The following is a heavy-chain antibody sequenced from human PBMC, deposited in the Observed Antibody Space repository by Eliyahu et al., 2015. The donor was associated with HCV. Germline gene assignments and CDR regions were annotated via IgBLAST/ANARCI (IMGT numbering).Heavy chain of an antibody. CDR3: ARLLAHLGTLTGSYFDY. CDR2: IYPGDSDT. J-gene: IGHJ4*02. CDR1: GYSFTSYW. Sequence: EVQLVQSGAEVKKPGESLKISCKGSGYSFTSYWIAWVRQMPGKGLEWMGIIYPGDSDTRYSPSFQGQVTISADKSINTAYLQWSSLRASDTASDTAMYYCARLLAHLGTLTGSYFDYWGQGTLVTVSS. D-gene: IGHD3-9*01. V-gene: IGHV5-51*01.